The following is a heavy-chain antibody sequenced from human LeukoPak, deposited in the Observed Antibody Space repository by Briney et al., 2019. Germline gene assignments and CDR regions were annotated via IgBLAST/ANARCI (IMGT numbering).Heavy chain of an antibody. CDR3: ARGDYGGNSAPYYYGMDV. CDR2: IKRDGSEK. D-gene: IGHD4-23*01. V-gene: IGHV3-7*01. J-gene: IGHJ6*02. CDR1: GFTFSSYW. Sequence: PGGSLRLSCAASGFTFSSYWMSWVRQAPGKGLEWVANIKRDGSEKYYVDSVKGRFTISRDNAKNSLYLQMNSLRAEDTAVYYCARGDYGGNSAPYYYGMDVWGQGTTVTVSS.